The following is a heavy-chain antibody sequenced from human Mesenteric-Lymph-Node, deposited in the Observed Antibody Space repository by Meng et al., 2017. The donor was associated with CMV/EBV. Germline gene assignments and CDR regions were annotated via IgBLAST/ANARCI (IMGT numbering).Heavy chain of an antibody. CDR2: ITSSSNYR. D-gene: IGHD4-11*01. CDR3: ARAPYSTHPYYFDY. J-gene: IGHJ4*02. V-gene: IGHV3-21*01. Sequence: GESLKISCAASGFSFSSYTMNWVRQAPGKGLEWVSSITSSSNYRYYADSVKGRFTISRDNAKNSLFLQMNSLRAEDTAVYYCARAPYSTHPYYFDYWGQGTLVTVSS. CDR1: GFSFSSYT.